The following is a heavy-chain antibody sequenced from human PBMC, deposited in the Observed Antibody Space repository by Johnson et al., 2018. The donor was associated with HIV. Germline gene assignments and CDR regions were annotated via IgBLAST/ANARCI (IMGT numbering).Heavy chain of an antibody. CDR3: AIVVIRGDAFDL. CDR2: ISYDGSDK. CDR1: GFTFSSYA. Sequence: QVQLVESGGGVVQPGGSLRLSCAASGFTFSSYAMHWVRQAPGKGLEWVAVISYDGSDKYYADSVKGRFTISRDNAKNTLFLQMNSLRAEDTAVYYCAIVVIRGDAFDLWGQGTTVTVSS. J-gene: IGHJ3*01. D-gene: IGHD3-22*01. V-gene: IGHV3-30*04.